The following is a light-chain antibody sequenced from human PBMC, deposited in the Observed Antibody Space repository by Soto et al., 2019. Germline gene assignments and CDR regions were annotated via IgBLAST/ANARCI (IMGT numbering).Light chain of an antibody. CDR1: SSNIGSNT. Sequence: QSVLTQPPSASGTPGQRVTISCSGGSSNIGSNTVNWYQPLPGAAPKLLIYSNNQRPSGVPDRFSGSKSGTSASLAISGLQSEDEADYYCAAWDDSLNVVVFGGGTKLTVL. J-gene: IGLJ2*01. CDR3: AAWDDSLNVVV. CDR2: SNN. V-gene: IGLV1-44*01.